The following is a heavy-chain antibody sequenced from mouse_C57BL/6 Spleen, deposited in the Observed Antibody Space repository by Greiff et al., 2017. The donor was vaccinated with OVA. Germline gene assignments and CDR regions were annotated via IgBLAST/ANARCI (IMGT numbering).Heavy chain of an antibody. J-gene: IGHJ3*01. CDR2: ISDGGSYT. D-gene: IGHD1-1*01. CDR1: GFTFSSYA. CDR3: ARDRDYGSRRGFAY. V-gene: IGHV5-4*01. Sequence: EVKLVESGGGLVKPGGSLQLSCAASGFTFSSYAMSWVRQTPEKRLEWVATISDGGSYTYYPDNVKGRFTISRDNAKNNLYLQMSHLKSEDTAMYYCARDRDYGSRRGFAYWGQGTLVTVSA.